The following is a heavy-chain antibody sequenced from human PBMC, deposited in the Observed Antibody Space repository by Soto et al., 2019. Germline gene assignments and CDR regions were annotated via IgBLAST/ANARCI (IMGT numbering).Heavy chain of an antibody. V-gene: IGHV3-48*01. J-gene: IGHJ4*02. Sequence: EVQLVESGGGLVQPGGSLRLSCAASGFTFSSYSMNWVRQAPGKGLEWVSYISSSSSTIYYADSVKGRFTISRDNAKNSLSLQMNSLRAEDTAVYYCARAHYYGTPGDFDYWGQGTLVTVSS. CDR2: ISSSSSTI. D-gene: IGHD3-10*01. CDR3: ARAHYYGTPGDFDY. CDR1: GFTFSSYS.